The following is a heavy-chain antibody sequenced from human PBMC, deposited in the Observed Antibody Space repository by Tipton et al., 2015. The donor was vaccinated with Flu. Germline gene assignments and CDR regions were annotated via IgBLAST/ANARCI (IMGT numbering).Heavy chain of an antibody. CDR2: IIQSGNA. D-gene: IGHD1-26*01. CDR1: GYFISSGYY. V-gene: IGHV4-38-2*02. CDR3: ARALNSGREYTFDI. Sequence: TLSLTCTVSGYFISSGYYWGWIRQSPGTGLQWIATIIQSGNAYYNPSLRSRVTISVDTAKNLFSLNLSSVTATDTAGYYFARALNSGREYTFDIWGRGTGVTVSS. J-gene: IGHJ3*02.